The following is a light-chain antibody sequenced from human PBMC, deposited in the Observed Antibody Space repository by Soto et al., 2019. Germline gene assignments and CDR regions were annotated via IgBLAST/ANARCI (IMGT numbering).Light chain of an antibody. CDR2: AVS. CDR1: QSISNW. Sequence: ADRVTITCRASQSISNWLDWYQQKPGKAPTLLIYAVSRLESGVPSRFSGSGSGTDFTLTISRLEPEDFAVYYCQQYGSSPQTFGQGTKVDNK. CDR3: QQYGSSPQT. J-gene: IGKJ1*01. V-gene: IGKV1-5*01.